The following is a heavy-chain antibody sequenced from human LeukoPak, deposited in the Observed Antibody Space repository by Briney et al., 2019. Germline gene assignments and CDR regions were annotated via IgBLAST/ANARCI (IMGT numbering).Heavy chain of an antibody. CDR3: ARGSERWLQPFDY. CDR1: GFTFGSYS. CDR2: INADGSNT. Sequence: GGSLRLSCAASGFTFGSYSMYWVRQAPGRGLVCVSRINADGSNTNYADSVKGRFTISRDNAKNTVYLQMDSLRAEVTAVYYCARGSERWLQPFDYWGQGTLVTVSS. V-gene: IGHV3-74*01. D-gene: IGHD5-24*01. J-gene: IGHJ4*02.